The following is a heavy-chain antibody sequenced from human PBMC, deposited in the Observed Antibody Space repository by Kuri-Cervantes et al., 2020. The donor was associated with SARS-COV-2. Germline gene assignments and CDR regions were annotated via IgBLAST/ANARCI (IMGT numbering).Heavy chain of an antibody. CDR2: IYHSGST. CDR3: VRGSVVGSYWYFDL. D-gene: IGHD2-21*01. Sequence: SETLSLTCTVSGGSISTGGYYWTWIRQHPGKGLEWIGHIYHSGSTDYIPSLESRISISIDGSKNEFSLKLTSVTAADTAVYYCVRGSVVGSYWYFDLWGRGALVTVSS. V-gene: IGHV4-31*03. CDR1: GGSISTGGYY. J-gene: IGHJ2*01.